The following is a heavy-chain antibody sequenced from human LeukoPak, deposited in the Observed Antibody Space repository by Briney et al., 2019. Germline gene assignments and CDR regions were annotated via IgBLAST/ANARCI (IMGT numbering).Heavy chain of an antibody. CDR3: ARGRRGYCSSTSCRGYNWFDP. Sequence: GSLRLSCAASGFTFSGHYMTWIRQAPGKGLEWIGEINHSGSTNYNPSLKSRVTISVDTSKNQFSLKLSSVTAADTAVYYCARGRRGYCSSTSCRGYNWFDPWGQGTLVTVSS. D-gene: IGHD2-2*01. J-gene: IGHJ5*02. CDR1: GFTFSGHY. CDR2: INHSGST. V-gene: IGHV4-34*01.